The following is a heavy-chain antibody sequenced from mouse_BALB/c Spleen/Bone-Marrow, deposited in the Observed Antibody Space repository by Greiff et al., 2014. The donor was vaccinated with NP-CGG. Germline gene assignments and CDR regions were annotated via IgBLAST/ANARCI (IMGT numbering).Heavy chain of an antibody. CDR2: ISTYYGDA. CDR1: GYTFTDYA. CDR3: ARGADSSGYVDAMDY. V-gene: IGHV1S137*01. J-gene: IGHJ4*01. Sequence: QVQLQQSGAELVRPGVSVKVSCKGSGYTFTDYAMHWVKQSHAKSLEWIGVISTYYGDASYNQKFKGKATMTVDKSSSTAYMELARLTSEDSAIYYCARGADSSGYVDAMDYWGQGTSVTVSS. D-gene: IGHD3-2*01.